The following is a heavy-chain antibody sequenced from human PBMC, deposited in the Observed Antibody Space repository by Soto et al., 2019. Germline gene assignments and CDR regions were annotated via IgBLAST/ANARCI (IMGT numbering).Heavy chain of an antibody. D-gene: IGHD1-26*01. V-gene: IGHV4-34*01. CDR2: INHRGST. J-gene: IGHJ4*02. CDR3: ARILVGAFDF. CDR1: GGCLSDYF. Sequence: PSETLSLTCAVYGGCLSDYFWTWIRQSPGKGLEWIGDINHRGSTSYNPSLKSRVTISLDTYKNQFSLSLRSVTAADTAVYYCARILVGAFDFWGQGALVTVSS.